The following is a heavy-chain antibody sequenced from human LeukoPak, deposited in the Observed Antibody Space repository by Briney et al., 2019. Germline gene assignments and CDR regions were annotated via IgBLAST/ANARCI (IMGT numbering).Heavy chain of an antibody. V-gene: IGHV4-59*01. J-gene: IGHJ4*02. CDR3: ARLRYDFWSDSLDY. CDR2: IYYSGST. Sequence: SETQSLTCTVSGGSISSYYWSWIRQPPGKGLEWIGYIYYSGSTNYNPSLKSRVTISVDTSKNQFSLKLSSVTAADTAVYYCARLRYDFWSDSLDYWGQGTLVTVSS. D-gene: IGHD3-3*01. CDR1: GGSISSYY.